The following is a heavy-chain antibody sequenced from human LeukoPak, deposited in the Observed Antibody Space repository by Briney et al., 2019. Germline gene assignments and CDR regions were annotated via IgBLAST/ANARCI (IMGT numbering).Heavy chain of an antibody. Sequence: SGPTLVKPTQTLTLTCTFSGFSLSTNAVAVGWIRQPPGKALEWLALIYWNDDKRYSPSLRSRLTIAKDTSKNQVVPTMTSMDPVDTATYYCAHFLEPTVFHHGRAYYLYSFDFWGPGTMVTVSS. CDR3: AHFLEPTVFHHGRAYYLYSFDF. CDR1: GFSLSTNAVA. CDR2: IYWNDDK. V-gene: IGHV2-5*01. D-gene: IGHD3-22*01. J-gene: IGHJ3*01.